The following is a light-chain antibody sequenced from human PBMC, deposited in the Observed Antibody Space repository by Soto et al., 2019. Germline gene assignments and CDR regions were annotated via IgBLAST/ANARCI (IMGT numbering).Light chain of an antibody. CDR1: QSVSSSY. CDR2: GAS. V-gene: IGKV3-20*01. J-gene: IGKJ1*01. CDR3: QQYGSSPRT. Sequence: EIVLTQSPGTLSLSPGERATLSCRASQSVSSSYLAWYQQKPGQAPRLLIYGASSRETGIPDRFSGSGSGTDFTLAISRLEPEDFAVYYCQQYGSSPRTFGQGTKVDIK.